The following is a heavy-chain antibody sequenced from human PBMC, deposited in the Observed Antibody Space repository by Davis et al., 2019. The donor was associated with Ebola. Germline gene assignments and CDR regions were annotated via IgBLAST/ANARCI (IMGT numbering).Heavy chain of an antibody. V-gene: IGHV4-4*02. Sequence: PSETLSLTCAVPGVSITINNWWSWVRQPPGKGLEWIGEIYHGGSTYYNPSLRSRVTISVDKSKNQFSLKLSSVTAADTAVYYCARGGAAADPFDYWGQGTLVTVSS. CDR3: ARGGAAADPFDY. CDR1: GVSITINNW. CDR2: IYHGGST. J-gene: IGHJ4*02. D-gene: IGHD6-13*01.